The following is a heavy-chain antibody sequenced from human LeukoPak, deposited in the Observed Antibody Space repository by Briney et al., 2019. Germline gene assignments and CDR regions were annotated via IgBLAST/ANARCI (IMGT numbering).Heavy chain of an antibody. CDR3: AKGITSPSTGRDFDY. D-gene: IGHD2-2*01. Sequence: GGSLRLSCAASGFTLSTYAMSWVRQTPGKGLEWVSTISGSGDGPYYADSVKGRFSISRDNSKNTLYLQMNNLRAEDTAVFYCAKGITSPSTGRDFDYWGQGTLVTVSS. J-gene: IGHJ4*02. CDR1: GFTLSTYA. CDR2: ISGSGDGP. V-gene: IGHV3-23*01.